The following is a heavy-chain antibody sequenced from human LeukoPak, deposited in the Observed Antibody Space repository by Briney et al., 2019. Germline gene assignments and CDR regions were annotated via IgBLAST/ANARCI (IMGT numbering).Heavy chain of an antibody. CDR2: ISSSSSYI. V-gene: IGHV3-21*01. CDR3: ARVLALVRTNDAFDI. J-gene: IGHJ3*02. D-gene: IGHD1-14*01. Sequence: PGGSLRLSCAASGFTFSTYSMNWVRQAPGKGLEWVSSISSSSSYIYYADSVKGRFTISRDNAKNSLYLQMNSLRAEDTAVYYCARVLALVRTNDAFDIWGQGTMVTVSS. CDR1: GFTFSTYS.